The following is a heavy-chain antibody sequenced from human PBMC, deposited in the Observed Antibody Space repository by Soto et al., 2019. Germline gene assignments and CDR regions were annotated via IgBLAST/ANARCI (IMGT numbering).Heavy chain of an antibody. CDR3: AKALPWYYYDSSGYSLFDY. Sequence: GGSLRLSCAASGFTFSSYAMSWVRQAPGKGLEWVSAISGSGGSTYYADSVKGRFTISRDNSKNTLYLQMNSLRAEDTAVYYCAKALPWYYYDSSGYSLFDYWGQGTLVTVSS. V-gene: IGHV3-23*01. CDR2: ISGSGGST. CDR1: GFTFSSYA. D-gene: IGHD3-22*01. J-gene: IGHJ4*02.